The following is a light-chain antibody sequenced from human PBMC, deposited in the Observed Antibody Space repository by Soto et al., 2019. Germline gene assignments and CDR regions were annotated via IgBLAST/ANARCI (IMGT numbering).Light chain of an antibody. J-gene: IGKJ4*01. CDR1: QSVSSY. CDR2: DAS. CDR3: QQRSTRGLT. Sequence: EIVLTQSPATLSLSPGERATLSCRASQSVSSYLAWYQQKPGQAPRLLIYDASNRATGIPARFSGSGSGTDFTLTISSLEPEDCAVYYCQQRSTRGLTFGGGTKVEI. V-gene: IGKV3-11*01.